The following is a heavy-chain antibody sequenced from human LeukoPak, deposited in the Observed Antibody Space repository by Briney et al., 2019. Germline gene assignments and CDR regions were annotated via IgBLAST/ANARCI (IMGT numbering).Heavy chain of an antibody. Sequence: PGGSLRLSCAASGFTFSSYSMNWVRQAPGKGLEWIGSIYYSGSTYYNPSPKSRVTISVDTSKNQFSLKLSSVTAADTAVYYCARVLAGGVGVAFDIWGQGTMVTVSS. CDR2: IYYSGST. J-gene: IGHJ3*02. D-gene: IGHD3-10*01. CDR3: ARVLAGGVGVAFDI. CDR1: GFTFSSYS. V-gene: IGHV4-39*07.